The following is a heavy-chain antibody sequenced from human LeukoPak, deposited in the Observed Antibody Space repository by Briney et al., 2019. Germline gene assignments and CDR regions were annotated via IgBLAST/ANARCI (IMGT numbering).Heavy chain of an antibody. CDR3: ARASSGNFFDY. J-gene: IGHJ4*02. Sequence: ASVKVSCKASGYSFTSYYMHWVRQAPGQGPEWMGIVNPSTESTNYTQKFQGRVTMTRDTFTSTVYMELSSLGSEDTAVYYCARASSGNFFDYWGQGTLVTVSS. V-gene: IGHV1-46*01. CDR1: GYSFTSYY. CDR2: VNPSTEST. D-gene: IGHD3-3*01.